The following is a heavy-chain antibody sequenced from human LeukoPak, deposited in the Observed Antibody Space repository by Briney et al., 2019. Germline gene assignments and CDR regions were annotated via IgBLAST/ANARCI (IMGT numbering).Heavy chain of an antibody. CDR2: MYSSGST. J-gene: IGHJ5*02. V-gene: IGHV4-61*10. CDR1: GGSISSGVYY. Sequence: PSETLSLTCTVSGGSISSGVYYWTWIRQPAGKGLEWIGRMYSSGSTNYNPSLKSRVTISVDTSKNQFSLRLSSVTAADTAVYYCARDPWYYYGSGSYYPWGQGTLVTVSS. D-gene: IGHD3-10*01. CDR3: ARDPWYYYGSGSYYP.